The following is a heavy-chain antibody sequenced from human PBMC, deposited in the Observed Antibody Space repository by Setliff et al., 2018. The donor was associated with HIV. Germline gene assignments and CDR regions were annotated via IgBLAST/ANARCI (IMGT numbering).Heavy chain of an antibody. J-gene: IGHJ4*02. CDR3: ARGVIRGVISQGGLDN. Sequence: ASVKVSCKASGFTFTTYAVHWVRQAPGQRPEWMGWINAANGKTRYPQRFEARVTITMDTGASTAYMELNSLRSEDSAVYYCARGVIRGVISQGGLDNWGPGTLVTVSS. CDR2: INAANGKT. V-gene: IGHV1-3*01. CDR1: GFTFTTYA. D-gene: IGHD3-10*01.